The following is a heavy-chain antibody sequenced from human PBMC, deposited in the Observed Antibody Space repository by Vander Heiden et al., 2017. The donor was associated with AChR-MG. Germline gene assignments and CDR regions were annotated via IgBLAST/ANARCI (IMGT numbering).Heavy chain of an antibody. D-gene: IGHD3-9*01. Sequence: QVHLQESGPGLVKPSETLSLTCTVSSGSIRSHFWSWVRQPPGKGLEWIGHIDYSGSSTYNPSLKSRVTISVDTSKNQFSLKLSSVTAADTALYYCARVGDVLTGYYPYYFDSWGQGTLVTVS. CDR3: ARVGDVLTGYYPYYFDS. CDR1: SGSIRSHF. V-gene: IGHV4-59*11. CDR2: IDYSGSS. J-gene: IGHJ4*02.